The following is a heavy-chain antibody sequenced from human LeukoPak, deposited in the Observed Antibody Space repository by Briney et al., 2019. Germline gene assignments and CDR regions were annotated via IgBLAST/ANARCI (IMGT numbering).Heavy chain of an antibody. J-gene: IGHJ4*01. Sequence: SETLSLTCAVSGVSIRSSGYYWGWIRQRPGKGLEWIGYVLYGVNTYYNPSLKSRLVISIDRSNNQLSLKLSSVTAADTAVYYCGYYYGDYFDYWGHGTLVTVSS. V-gene: IGHV4-31*11. CDR1: GVSIRSSGYY. CDR2: VLYGVNT. D-gene: IGHD3-22*01. CDR3: GYYYGDYFDY.